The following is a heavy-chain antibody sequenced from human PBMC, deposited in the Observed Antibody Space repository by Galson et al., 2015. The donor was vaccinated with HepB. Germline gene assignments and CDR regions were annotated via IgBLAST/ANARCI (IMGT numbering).Heavy chain of an antibody. J-gene: IGHJ6*02. CDR2: IYSGGST. Sequence: SLRLSCAASGFTVSSNYMSWVRQAPGKGLEWVSVIYSGGSTYYADSVKGRFTISRHNSKNTLYLQMNSLRAEDTAVYYCATDTIVGATNNYYYGMDVWGQGTTVTVSS. D-gene: IGHD1-26*01. CDR1: GFTVSSNY. V-gene: IGHV3-53*04. CDR3: ATDTIVGATNNYYYGMDV.